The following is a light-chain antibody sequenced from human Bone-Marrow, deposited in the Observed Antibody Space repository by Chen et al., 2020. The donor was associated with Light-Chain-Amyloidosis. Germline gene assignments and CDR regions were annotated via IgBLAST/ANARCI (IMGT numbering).Light chain of an antibody. J-gene: IGLJ3*02. CDR3: QVWDRSSDRPV. Sequence: YVLPQPSSVSVAPGQTATTACGGNNIGSTHVQWYQQMPGQAPLLVVYGDSDRPSGIPVRLSGSNSGNTATLTISRVEAGDEADYYCQVWDRSSDRPVFGGGTKLTVL. CDR1: NIGSTH. V-gene: IGLV3-21*02. CDR2: GDS.